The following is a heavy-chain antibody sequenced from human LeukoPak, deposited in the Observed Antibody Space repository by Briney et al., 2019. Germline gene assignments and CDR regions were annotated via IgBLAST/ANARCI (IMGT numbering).Heavy chain of an antibody. J-gene: IGHJ4*02. D-gene: IGHD2-2*01. CDR3: ARGYCSSTSCSPPIDYFDY. CDR2: IYHSGSS. CDR1: GVSISSGDYS. Sequence: MPSQTLSLTCAVSGVSISSGDYSWSWIRQPPGKGLGWIGYIYHSGSSYYNPSLKSRVTISVDRSKNQFSLKLSSVTAADTAVYYCARGYCSSTSCSPPIDYFDYWGQGTLVTVSS. V-gene: IGHV4-30-2*01.